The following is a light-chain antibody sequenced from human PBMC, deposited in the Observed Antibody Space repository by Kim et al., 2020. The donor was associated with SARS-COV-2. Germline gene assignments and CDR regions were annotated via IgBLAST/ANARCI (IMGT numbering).Light chain of an antibody. CDR1: SSDVGTYNH. CDR2: EVN. V-gene: IGLV2-8*01. CDR3: NSYTGNYNWV. Sequence: QSALTQPPSASGSPGQSVTIPCTGTSSDVGTYNHVSWYQQHPDKAPKLIIYEVNKRPSGVPDRFSGSKSGNTASLTVSGLQAEDEADYYCNSYTGNYNWVFGGGTKLTVL. J-gene: IGLJ3*02.